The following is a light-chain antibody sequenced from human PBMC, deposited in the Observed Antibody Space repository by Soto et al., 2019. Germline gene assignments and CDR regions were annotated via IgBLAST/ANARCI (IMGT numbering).Light chain of an antibody. Sequence: EIVLTQSPATLSLSPGERATLSCRASQSVSTSLVWYQHKPGQAPRLLIYDASNRATGVPARFSGSGSGTDFTLNISSLEAEDFAIYYRQPPKNWPLTFGGGDQGGDQT. CDR2: DAS. V-gene: IGKV3-11*01. CDR3: QPPKNWPLT. CDR1: QSVSTS. J-gene: IGKJ4*01.